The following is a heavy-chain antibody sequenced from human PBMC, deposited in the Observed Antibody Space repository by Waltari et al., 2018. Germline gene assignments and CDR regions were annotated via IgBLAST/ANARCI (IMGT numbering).Heavy chain of an antibody. J-gene: IGHJ4*02. Sequence: EVQLLESGGGLVQPGGSLRLSCAVSGSTFSNSAMTWVRQAPGKGLEWVSSINIRGTSTFYADSVKGRFTISRDNSKNTLYLQMNSLRAEDTAVYYCAKEESPNDYWGQGTLVTVSS. V-gene: IGHV3-23*01. CDR2: INIRGTST. CDR3: AKEESPNDY. CDR1: GSTFSNSA.